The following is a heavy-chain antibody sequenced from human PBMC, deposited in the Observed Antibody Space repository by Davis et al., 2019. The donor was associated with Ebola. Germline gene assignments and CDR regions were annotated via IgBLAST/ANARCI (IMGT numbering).Heavy chain of an antibody. D-gene: IGHD3-16*01. V-gene: IGHV5-10-1*01. CDR2: IDPSDSYT. Sequence: GESLKISCKGSEYNFTNYWISWVRQMPGKGLEWMGRIDPSDSYTNYSPSFQGHVTISADKSISTAYLQWSSLKASDTAMYYCARHLGLYGWFDPWGQGTLVTVSS. CDR3: ARHLGLYGWFDP. J-gene: IGHJ5*02. CDR1: EYNFTNYW.